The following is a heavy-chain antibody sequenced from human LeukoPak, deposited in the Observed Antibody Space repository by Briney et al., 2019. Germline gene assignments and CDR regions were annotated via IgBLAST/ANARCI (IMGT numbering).Heavy chain of an antibody. V-gene: IGHV1-8*01. J-gene: IGHJ4*02. CDR1: GYTFTSYD. Sequence: ASVKVSCKASGYTFTSYDINWVRQATAQGLEWMGWMNPNSGNTGYAQKFQGRVTMTRNTSISTAYMELSSLRSEGTAVYYCARGSRGWYFDEWHWGQGALVTVSS. CDR2: MNPNSGNT. CDR3: ARGSRGWYFDEWH. D-gene: IGHD6-19*01.